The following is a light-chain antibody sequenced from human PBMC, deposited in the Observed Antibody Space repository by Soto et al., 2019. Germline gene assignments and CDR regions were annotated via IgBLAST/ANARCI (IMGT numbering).Light chain of an antibody. J-gene: IGLJ1*01. Sequence: QSVLTQSPSASGSTGQSVTTSCTATSSDIAGYISVSWYQQHPGTAPKVILYDVTKRPSGVPYRFSGSKSGNTASLTVSALQAEDEADYYCSSFTDGNNLVFGTGTKVTVL. CDR3: SSFTDGNNLV. CDR2: DVT. CDR1: SSDIAGYIS. V-gene: IGLV2-8*01.